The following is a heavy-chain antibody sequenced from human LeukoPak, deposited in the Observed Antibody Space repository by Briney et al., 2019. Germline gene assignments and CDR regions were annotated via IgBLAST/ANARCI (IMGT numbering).Heavy chain of an antibody. CDR1: GFTFSSYS. J-gene: IGHJ5*02. D-gene: IGHD2-15*01. Sequence: GGSLRLSCAASGFTFSSYSMNWVRQAPGKGLEWVSSISSSSSYIYYADSVKGRFTISRGNAKNSLYLQMNSLRAEDTAVYYCARDIPTHCSGGSCHGTPWFDPWGQGTLVTVSS. CDR2: ISSSSSYI. V-gene: IGHV3-21*01. CDR3: ARDIPTHCSGGSCHGTPWFDP.